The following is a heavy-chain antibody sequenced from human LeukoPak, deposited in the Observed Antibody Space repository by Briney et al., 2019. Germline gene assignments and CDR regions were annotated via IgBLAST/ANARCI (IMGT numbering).Heavy chain of an antibody. CDR1: GGTFSSYA. D-gene: IGHD6-19*01. J-gene: IGHJ4*02. Sequence: SVKVSCQASGGTFSSYAINWVRQAPGQGLEWMGGIIPIFGSAKYSQKFQGRVTITADKSTSTANMQLSSLRSEDTAVYYCARDRVAVAGTFDYWGQGTLVTVSS. CDR3: ARDRVAVAGTFDY. CDR2: IIPIFGSA. V-gene: IGHV1-69*06.